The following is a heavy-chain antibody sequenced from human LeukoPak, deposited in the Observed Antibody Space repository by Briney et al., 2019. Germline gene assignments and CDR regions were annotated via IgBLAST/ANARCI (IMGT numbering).Heavy chain of an antibody. D-gene: IGHD6-6*01. J-gene: IGHJ1*01. V-gene: IGHV3-48*04. Sequence: GGSLRLSCAASGFTFSSYSMNWVRQAPGKGLEWVSYISSSSSTIYYADSVKGRFTISRDNAKNSLYLQMNSLRAEDTAVYYCAKGTKVGARPALEYLQHWGQGTLVTVSS. CDR1: GFTFSSYS. CDR2: ISSSSSTI. CDR3: AKGTKVGARPALEYLQH.